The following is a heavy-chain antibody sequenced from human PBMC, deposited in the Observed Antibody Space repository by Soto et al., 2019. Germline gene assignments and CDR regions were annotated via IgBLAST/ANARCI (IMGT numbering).Heavy chain of an antibody. CDR2: ISGSGGST. CDR3: AKGGYCSSTSCYMSSYYFDY. J-gene: IGHJ4*02. Sequence: GGSLRLSCAASGFTFSSYAMSWVRQAPGKGLEWVSAISGSGGSTYYADSVKGRFTISRDNPKNTLYLQMNSLRAEDTAVYYCAKGGYCSSTSCYMSSYYFDYWGQGTLVTVSS. CDR1: GFTFSSYA. V-gene: IGHV3-23*01. D-gene: IGHD2-2*02.